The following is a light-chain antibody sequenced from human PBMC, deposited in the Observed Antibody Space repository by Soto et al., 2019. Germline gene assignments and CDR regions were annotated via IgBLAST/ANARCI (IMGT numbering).Light chain of an antibody. Sequence: EIVLTQSPGTLSLSPGERATLSCRASQSVSNNYLAWYQQKPGQAPRLLIYGASNGATGIPDRFSDSGSGTDFTLTISRLEPEDFAVYYCQKYGSSGTFGQGTKVDIK. CDR2: GAS. J-gene: IGKJ1*01. V-gene: IGKV3-20*01. CDR1: QSVSNNY. CDR3: QKYGSSGT.